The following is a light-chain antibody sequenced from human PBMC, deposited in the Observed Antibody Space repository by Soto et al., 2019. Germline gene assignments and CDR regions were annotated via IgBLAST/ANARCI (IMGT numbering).Light chain of an antibody. CDR3: QQYYSYPIT. Sequence: AIQMTQSPSSLSASTEDRVTITCLASQGISSYLAWYQQKPGKAPKLLIYAASTLQSGVPSRFSGSGSGTDFTLTISCLQSEDFATYYCQQYYSYPITFGQGTLLEIK. CDR1: QGISSY. J-gene: IGKJ5*01. CDR2: AAS. V-gene: IGKV1-8*01.